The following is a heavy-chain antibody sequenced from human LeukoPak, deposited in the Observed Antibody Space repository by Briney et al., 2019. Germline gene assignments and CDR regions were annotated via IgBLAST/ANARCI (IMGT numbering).Heavy chain of an antibody. J-gene: IGHJ1*01. V-gene: IGHV3-11*04. CDR3: ARDPYYFENSGYPLFRQ. CDR2: ISGSGYTM. D-gene: IGHD3-22*01. Sequence: GGSLRLSCRGSGFTFNDYYVTWIRQAPGKGPEWISYISGSGYTMYYADSVKGRFTISRDSGENSVFLHMSSLRDEDTAVYYCARDPYYFENSGYPLFRQWGQGTLVTVSS. CDR1: GFTFNDYY.